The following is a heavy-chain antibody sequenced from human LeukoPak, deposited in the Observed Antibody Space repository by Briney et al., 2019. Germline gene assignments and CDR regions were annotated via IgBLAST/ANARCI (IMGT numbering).Heavy chain of an antibody. CDR2: IIPIFGTA. V-gene: IGHV1-69*13. J-gene: IGHJ4*02. Sequence: GASVKVSCKASGYTFTSYYMHWVRQAPGQGLEWMGGIIPIFGTANYAQKFQGRVTITADESTSTAYMELSSLRSEDTAVYYCARRGSSGSLAYWGQGTLVTVSS. CDR3: ARRGSSGSLAY. D-gene: IGHD3-22*01. CDR1: GYTFTSYY.